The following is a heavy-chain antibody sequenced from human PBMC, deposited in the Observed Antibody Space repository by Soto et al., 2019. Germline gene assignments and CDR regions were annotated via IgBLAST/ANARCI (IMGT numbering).Heavy chain of an antibody. CDR1: GFTFSSYG. Sequence: QVQLVESGGGVVQPGRSLRLSCAASGFTFSSYGMHWVRQAPGKGLEWVAVISYDGSNKYYADSVKGRFTISRDNSKNTLYLQMNSLRAEDTAVYYCAKVWELYNLEDAFDIWGQGTMVTVSS. V-gene: IGHV3-30*18. J-gene: IGHJ3*02. CDR3: AKVWELYNLEDAFDI. D-gene: IGHD1-26*01. CDR2: ISYDGSNK.